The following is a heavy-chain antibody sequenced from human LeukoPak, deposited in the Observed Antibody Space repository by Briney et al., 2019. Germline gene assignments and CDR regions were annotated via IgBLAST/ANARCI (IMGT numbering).Heavy chain of an antibody. CDR1: GYSFTSFW. V-gene: IGHV5-51*01. D-gene: IGHD3-22*01. J-gene: IGHJ3*02. Sequence: GESLKISCKGSGYSFTSFWIGWVRQMPGKGLEWMGIIYPDDSNTRYSPSFQGQVTISADKSISTAYLQWSSLKASDTAMYYCASANYYDSSGNTPDAFDIWGQGTMVTVSS. CDR2: IYPDDSNT. CDR3: ASANYYDSSGNTPDAFDI.